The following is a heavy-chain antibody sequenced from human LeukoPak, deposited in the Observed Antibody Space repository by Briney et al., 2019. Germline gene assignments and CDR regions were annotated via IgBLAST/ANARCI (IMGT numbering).Heavy chain of an antibody. CDR2: TYYRSKWYN. CDR1: GDSVSSNSAA. D-gene: IGHD3-16*01. CDR3: ARDLSLRLDY. Sequence: SQTLSLTCAISGDSVSSNSAAWNWIRRSPSRGLEWLGRTYYRSKWYNEYAVSVESRIIINPDTSNNQFSLQLNSVTPEDTAVYYCARDLSLRLDYWGQGTLVTVSS. V-gene: IGHV6-1*01. J-gene: IGHJ4*02.